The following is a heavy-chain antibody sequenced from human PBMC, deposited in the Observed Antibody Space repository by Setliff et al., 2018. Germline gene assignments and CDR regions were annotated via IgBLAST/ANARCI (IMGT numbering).Heavy chain of an antibody. CDR1: GGSISSGSYY. CDR2: IYTSGST. CDR3: ARVGGYYYYYYGMDV. J-gene: IGHJ6*02. Sequence: PSETLSLTCTVSGGSISSGSYYWSWIRQPAGKGLEWIGHIYTSGSTNYNPSLKSRVTISVDTSKNQFSLKLSSVTAADTAVYYCARVGGYYYYYYGMDVWGQGTTVTVSS. V-gene: IGHV4-61*09.